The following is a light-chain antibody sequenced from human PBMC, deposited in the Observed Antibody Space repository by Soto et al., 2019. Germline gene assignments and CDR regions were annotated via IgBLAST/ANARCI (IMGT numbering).Light chain of an antibody. J-gene: IGKJ2*01. CDR1: QSVGSN. V-gene: IGKV3D-15*01. CDR2: EAS. Sequence: EVVMTQSPATVPVSLGGRVTLSCRASQSVGSNLAWYQQKPGQPPRLLIYEASNRDTGVPTRFSGSGSGTEFTLTITSLQSEDFAVYYCQQRSNWPPMYTFGQGTKLEIK. CDR3: QQRSNWPPMYT.